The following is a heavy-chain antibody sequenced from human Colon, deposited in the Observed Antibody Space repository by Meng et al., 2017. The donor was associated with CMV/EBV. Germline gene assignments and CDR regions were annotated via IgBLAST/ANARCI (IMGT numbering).Heavy chain of an antibody. CDR3: AKAFCGSTTCSSPYYSYGMDV. V-gene: IGHV3-23*01. J-gene: IGHJ6*02. CDR2: ISATGGNT. D-gene: IGHD2-2*01. CDR1: GFTFNRYA. Sequence: GVSLKISCAGSGFTFNRYAIIWVRQAPGGGLEWVSGISATGGNTYYTDSVKGRFTISRDDSKNTLYLQMKSLRSDDTAVYYCAKAFCGSTTCSSPYYSYGMDVWGQGTPVTVSS.